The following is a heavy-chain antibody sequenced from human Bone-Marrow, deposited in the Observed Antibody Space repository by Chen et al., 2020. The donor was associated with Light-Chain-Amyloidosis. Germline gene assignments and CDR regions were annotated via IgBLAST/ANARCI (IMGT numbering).Heavy chain of an antibody. V-gene: IGHV3-23*04. CDR2: IRGSGGRT. CDR1: GFVLSRDA. Sequence: EVQLVESGGGLAQRGGSLRRTCVTSGFVLSRDAMRAVHEAAGTGLEWGSTIRGSGGRTHSGASVTVRLTIFGVNSKNVLSLQRNRPWAESTAVYYCAKDISYDDILPGYPADAFDIWGQGTMVTVAS. CDR3: AKDISYDDILPGYPADAFDI. J-gene: IGHJ3*02. D-gene: IGHD3-9*01.